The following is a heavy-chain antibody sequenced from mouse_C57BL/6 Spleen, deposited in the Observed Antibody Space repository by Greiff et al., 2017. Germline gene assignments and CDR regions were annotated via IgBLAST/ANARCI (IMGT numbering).Heavy chain of an antibody. J-gene: IGHJ3*01. V-gene: IGHV3-6*01. Sequence: VQLQQSGPGLVKPSQSLSLTCSVTGYSITSGYYWNWIRQFPGNKLEWMGYISYDGSNNYNPSLKNRISITRDTSKNQFFLKLNSVTTEDTATYYCATDGAWFAYWAKGLWSLSLQ. CDR1: GYSITSGYY. D-gene: IGHD2-3*01. CDR2: ISYDGSN. CDR3: ATDGAWFAY.